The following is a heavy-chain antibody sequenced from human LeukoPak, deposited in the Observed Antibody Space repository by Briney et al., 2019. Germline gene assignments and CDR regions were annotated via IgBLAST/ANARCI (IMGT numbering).Heavy chain of an antibody. J-gene: IGHJ5*02. V-gene: IGHV4-59*12. CDR2: IYYSGST. Sequence: SETLSLTCTVSGGSISSYYWIWIRQPLGKGLEWIGYIYYSGSTNYNPSLKSRVTISVDTSKNQFSLKLNSVTAADTAVYYCARDLAAAGSFDPWGQGTLVTVSS. CDR1: GGSISSYY. D-gene: IGHD6-13*01. CDR3: ARDLAAAGSFDP.